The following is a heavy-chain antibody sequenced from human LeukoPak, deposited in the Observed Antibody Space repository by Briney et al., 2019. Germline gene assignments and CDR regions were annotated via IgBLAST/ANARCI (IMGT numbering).Heavy chain of an antibody. Sequence: GGTLRLSCAASGITFSSYGMSWVRQAPGKGLKWVSSISSTGGTTSYADSVRGRFTISRDNSKNTLYLQMNSLRAEDTAVYYCARVELSYCSSTSCYSTFDIWGQGTMVPSLQ. D-gene: IGHD2-2*02. V-gene: IGHV3-23*01. CDR1: GITFSSYG. J-gene: IGHJ3*02. CDR2: ISSTGGTT. CDR3: ARVELSYCSSTSCYSTFDI.